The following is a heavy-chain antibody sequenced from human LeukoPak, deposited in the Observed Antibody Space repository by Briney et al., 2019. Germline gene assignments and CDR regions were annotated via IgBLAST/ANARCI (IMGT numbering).Heavy chain of an antibody. CDR1: GYTFTAYN. D-gene: IGHD3-10*01. V-gene: IGHV1-2*02. Sequence: ASVKVSCRTSGYTFTAYNIHWVRQAPGQGLEWMGWITPSSGATNYAQQLQGRITMTRETSISTAYVQLNNLLSDDTAVYYCARGMGSGTYRRFDFWGQGTLVTVSS. CDR2: ITPSSGAT. CDR3: ARGMGSGTYRRFDF. J-gene: IGHJ4*02.